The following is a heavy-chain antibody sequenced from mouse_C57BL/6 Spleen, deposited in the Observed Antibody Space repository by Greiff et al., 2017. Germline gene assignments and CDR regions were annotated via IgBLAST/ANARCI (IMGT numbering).Heavy chain of an antibody. Sequence: QVQLQQPGAELVKPGASVKMSCKASGYTFTSYWITWVKQRHGQGLEWIGDIYPGSGSTNYNEKFKSKATLTVDTSSITAYMQLISLTSEDSAVYYCARYDYDEGYYFDYWGQGTTLKVSS. J-gene: IGHJ2*01. CDR1: GYTFTSYW. CDR2: IYPGSGST. V-gene: IGHV1-55*01. D-gene: IGHD2-4*01. CDR3: ARYDYDEGYYFDY.